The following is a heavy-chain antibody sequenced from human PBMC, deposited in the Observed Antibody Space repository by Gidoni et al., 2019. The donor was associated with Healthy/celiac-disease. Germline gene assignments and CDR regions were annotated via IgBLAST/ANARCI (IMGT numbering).Heavy chain of an antibody. J-gene: IGHJ3*02. V-gene: IGHV3-23*01. D-gene: IGHD6-13*01. CDR1: GCTVSSYA. CDR2: ISGSGGST. CDR3: AKRGGYSDQAFDI. Sequence: EVQLLESGGGLVQPGGSLRLSCAASGCTVSSYAMSWVRQAPGKGLEWVSAISGSGGSTYYADSVKGRFTISRDNSKNTLYLQMNSLRAEDTAVYYCAKRGGYSDQAFDIWGQGTMVTVSS.